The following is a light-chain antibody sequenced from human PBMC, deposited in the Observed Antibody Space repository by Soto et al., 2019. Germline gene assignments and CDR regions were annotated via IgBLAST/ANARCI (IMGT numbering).Light chain of an antibody. CDR3: QQYNNWWT. Sequence: DIVMTQSPATLSVSPGDRATISCRASQSVSSNLAWYQQKPGQAPRLLISGASTRATGIPARFSGSGSGTEFTLTISILQSEVFAVYYCQQYNNWWTFGPGTKVEIK. V-gene: IGKV3-15*01. CDR2: GAS. J-gene: IGKJ1*01. CDR1: QSVSSN.